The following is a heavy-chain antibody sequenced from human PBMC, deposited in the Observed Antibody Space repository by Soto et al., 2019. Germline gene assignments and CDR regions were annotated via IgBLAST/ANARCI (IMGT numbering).Heavy chain of an antibody. J-gene: IGHJ4*02. Sequence: TGGSLRLSCAASGFTVSSKYMTWVRQAPGKGLEWVSLIQSGGNTGYAQKFQGRVTMTRNTSISTAYMELRSLRSDDTAVYYCARCSGGSCYTNYFDYWGQGTLVTVSS. CDR1: GFTVSSKY. CDR2: IQSGGNT. D-gene: IGHD2-15*01. V-gene: IGHV3-53*04. CDR3: ARCSGGSCYTNYFDY.